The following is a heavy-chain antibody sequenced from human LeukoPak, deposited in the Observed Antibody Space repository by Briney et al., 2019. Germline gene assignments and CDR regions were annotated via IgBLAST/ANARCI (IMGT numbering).Heavy chain of an antibody. V-gene: IGHV4-39*07. CDR1: GGSISSGDYY. D-gene: IGHD6-19*01. CDR3: EVAGYPYGMDV. CDR2: IYHSGST. Sequence: SETLSLTCTVSGGSISSGDYYWGWIRQPPGKGLEWIGSIYHSGSTYYNPSLKSRVTISVDTSKNQFSLKLSSVTAADTAVYYCEVAGYPYGMDVWGQGTTVTVSS. J-gene: IGHJ6*02.